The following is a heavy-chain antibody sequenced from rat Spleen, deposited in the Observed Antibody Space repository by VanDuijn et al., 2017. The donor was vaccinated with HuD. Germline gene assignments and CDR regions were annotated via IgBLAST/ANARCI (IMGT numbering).Heavy chain of an antibody. CDR2: ITNTGGST. CDR1: GFTFNNYW. J-gene: IGHJ3*01. CDR3: VRQDTSGYSNWFTY. Sequence: EVQLVESGGGLVQPGRSLKLSCVASGFTFNNYWMTWLRQAPGKGLEWVASITNTGGSTFYPDSVKGRFTVSRDNAKSTLYLQMDSLRSEDTATFYCVRQDTSGYSNWFTYWGQGTLVTVSS. D-gene: IGHD4-3*01. V-gene: IGHV5-31*01.